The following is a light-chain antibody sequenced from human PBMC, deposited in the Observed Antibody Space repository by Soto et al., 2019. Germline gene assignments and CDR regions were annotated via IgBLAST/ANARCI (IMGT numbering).Light chain of an antibody. CDR3: AAWDNCRKVPVYV. J-gene: IGLJ1*01. Sequence: QSVLTQPHSAAGTPGQRVTVPCSGSSSNIGINTVNWYQQPPGPAPKLLIYSNNQRSPGVADRFSGSKSGTSASLAISRLQSEDEADFYCAAWDNCRKVPVYVFSTGTKLTVL. CDR1: SSNIGINT. CDR2: SNN. V-gene: IGLV1-44*01.